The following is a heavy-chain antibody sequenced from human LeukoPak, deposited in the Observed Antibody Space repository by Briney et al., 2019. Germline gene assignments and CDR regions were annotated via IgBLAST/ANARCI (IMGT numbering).Heavy chain of an antibody. D-gene: IGHD4-17*01. V-gene: IGHV3-21*01. CDR3: ARSLMTTVFDY. CDR2: ISSSSSYI. CDR1: GFTFSSYS. J-gene: IGHJ4*02. Sequence: GGSLRLSCAASGFTFSSYSMNWVRQAPGKGLEWVSSISSSSSYIYYADSVKGRFTISRDNAKNSLYLQMNSLRAEDTAAYYCARSLMTTVFDYWGQGTLVTVSS.